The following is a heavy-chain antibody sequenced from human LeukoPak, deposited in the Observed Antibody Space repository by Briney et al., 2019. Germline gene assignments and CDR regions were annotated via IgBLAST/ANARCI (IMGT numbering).Heavy chain of an antibody. Sequence: GSLRLSCAASGFTFSSYGMSWVRQPPGKGLEWIGEINHSGSTNYNPSLKSRVTISVDTSKNQFSLKLSSVTAADTAVYYCARHVYGDYYFDYWGQGTLVTVSS. V-gene: IGHV4-34*01. CDR1: GFTFSSYG. CDR3: ARHVYGDYYFDY. CDR2: INHSGST. J-gene: IGHJ4*02. D-gene: IGHD4-17*01.